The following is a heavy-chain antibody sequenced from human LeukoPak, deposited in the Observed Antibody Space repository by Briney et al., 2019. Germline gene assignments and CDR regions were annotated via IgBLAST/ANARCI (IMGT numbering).Heavy chain of an antibody. Sequence: GGSLRLSCAASGFTFSSYGMSWVRQAPGKGLEWVSSISGSGGTTYYADSVKGRFPISRDNSKNTLYLQMNSLRADDTAVYSCAKDPPTVMANAFHIWGQGTMATVS. CDR1: GFTFSSYG. CDR3: AKDPPTVMANAFHI. V-gene: IGHV3-23*01. J-gene: IGHJ3*02. CDR2: ISGSGGTT. D-gene: IGHD5-18*01.